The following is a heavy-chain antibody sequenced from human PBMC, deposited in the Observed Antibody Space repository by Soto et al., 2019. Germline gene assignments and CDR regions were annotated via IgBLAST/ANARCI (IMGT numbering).Heavy chain of an antibody. J-gene: IGHJ4*02. CDR2: ISGSGGST. V-gene: IGHV3-23*01. D-gene: IGHD6-19*01. Sequence: PGGSLRLSCAASGFTFSSYAMSWVRQAPGKGLEWVSAISGSGGSTYYADSVKGRFTISRDNSKNTLYLQMNSLRAEDTAVYYCAKSFKRFPYKQWLVYFDYWGQGTLVTVSS. CDR1: GFTFSSYA. CDR3: AKSFKRFPYKQWLVYFDY.